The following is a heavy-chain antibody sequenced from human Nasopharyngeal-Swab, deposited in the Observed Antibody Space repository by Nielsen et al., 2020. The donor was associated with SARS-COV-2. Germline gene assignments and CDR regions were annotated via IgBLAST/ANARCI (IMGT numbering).Heavy chain of an antibody. J-gene: IGHJ4*02. Sequence: SETLSLTCTVSGGSISSGDYYWSWIRQPPGKGLEWIGYIYYSGSTHYNPSLKSRVTISVDTSKNQFSLKLNSVTAADTAVYYCARARVGHCSSTSCYRLWDCWGRGTLVSVSS. CDR1: GGSISSGDYY. CDR3: ARARVGHCSSTSCYRLWDC. D-gene: IGHD2-2*02. V-gene: IGHV4-30-4*08. CDR2: IYYSGST.